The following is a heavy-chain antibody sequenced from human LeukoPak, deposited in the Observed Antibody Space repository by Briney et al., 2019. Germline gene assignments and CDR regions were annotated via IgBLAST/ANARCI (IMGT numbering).Heavy chain of an antibody. D-gene: IGHD1-14*01. CDR2: FYNSGNT. CDR3: ARYITAGQYYFDS. J-gene: IGHJ4*02. Sequence: SETLSLTCNVSGTFISKSTYHWGWIRQPPGKGLEWIGNFYNSGNTYQNPSLKSRVTISVDTSKNQFSLKLSSVTAADTAVYYCARYITAGQYYFDSWGQGTLVTVSS. CDR1: GTFISKSTYH. V-gene: IGHV4-39*07.